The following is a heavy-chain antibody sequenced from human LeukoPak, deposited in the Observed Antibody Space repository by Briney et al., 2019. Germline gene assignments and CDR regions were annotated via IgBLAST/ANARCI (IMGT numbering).Heavy chain of an antibody. D-gene: IGHD1/OR15-1a*01. CDR2: INKDGGGI. V-gene: IGHV3-7*03. CDR3: AGGNSMDV. CDR1: GFPFSNSW. Sequence: GGSLRLSCAVSGFPFSNSWMYWVRQAPGKGLEGVANINKDGGGISYVDSVKGRFIISRDNARNSLYLQMNSPRVEDTAVYFCAGGNSMDVWGKGTAVTVSS. J-gene: IGHJ6*04.